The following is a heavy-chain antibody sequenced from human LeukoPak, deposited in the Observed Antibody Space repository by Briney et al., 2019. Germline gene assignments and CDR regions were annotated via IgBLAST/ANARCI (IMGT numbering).Heavy chain of an antibody. D-gene: IGHD3-10*01. Sequence: AGSLSPASAASGFTFSSYSMNWVRQAPGKGLEWVSYISSSSSTIYYADSVKGRFTISRDNAKNSLYLQMNSLRDEDTAVYYCATDLWFGELDYHYYCYGMDISGARDTVTVSS. V-gene: IGHV3-48*02. CDR3: ATDLWFGELDYHYYCYGMDI. CDR1: GFTFSSYS. J-gene: IGHJ6*01. CDR2: ISSSSSTI.